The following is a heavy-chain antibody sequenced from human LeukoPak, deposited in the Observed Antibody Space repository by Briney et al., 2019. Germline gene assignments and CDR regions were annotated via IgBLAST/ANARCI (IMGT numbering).Heavy chain of an antibody. D-gene: IGHD6-13*01. CDR2: IYTSGST. CDR1: GRSISSGSYE. V-gene: IGHV4-61*02. CDR3: VREGIAAAVMS. Sequence: SETLSLTCTVSGRSISSGSYEWSSIRQPAGKGLEWIGRIYTSGSTNYHRSLKSRVTKSVERSKNQSALKRSSVTAADTAVYYCVREGIAAAVMSWGQGTLVTVSS. J-gene: IGHJ4*02.